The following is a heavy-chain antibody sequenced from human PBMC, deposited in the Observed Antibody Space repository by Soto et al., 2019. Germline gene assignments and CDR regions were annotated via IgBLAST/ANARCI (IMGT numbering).Heavy chain of an antibody. CDR2: IYSDGST. V-gene: IGHV3-66*01. CDR1: GITVITNY. Sequence: GGSLRLSCAASGITVITNYFSWVRQAPGQGLEWVSGIYSDGSTHYADSVKGRFTISRDNSKDTLYLQMNTLRAEDTGVYYFDSWGQGTLVTVSS. CDR3: DS. J-gene: IGHJ4*02.